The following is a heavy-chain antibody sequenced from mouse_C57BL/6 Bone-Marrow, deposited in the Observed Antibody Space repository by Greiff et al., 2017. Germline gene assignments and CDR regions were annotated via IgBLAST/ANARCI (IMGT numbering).Heavy chain of an antibody. Sequence: QVQLQQSGPELVKPGASVKISCKASGYAFSRSWMNWVKQRPGKGLEWIGRIYPGDGDTNYNGKFKGKATLTADTSSSTAYMQLSSLTSEDSAVYFCARPYVLYAMDYWGQGTSVTVSS. J-gene: IGHJ4*01. CDR1: GYAFSRSW. CDR3: ARPYVLYAMDY. CDR2: IYPGDGDT. V-gene: IGHV1-82*01. D-gene: IGHD6-5*01.